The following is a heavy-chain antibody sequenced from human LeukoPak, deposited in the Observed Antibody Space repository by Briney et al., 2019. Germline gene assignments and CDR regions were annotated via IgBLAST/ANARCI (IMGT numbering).Heavy chain of an antibody. CDR1: GYTFTSYY. CDR2: INPSGGST. J-gene: IGHJ4*02. V-gene: IGHV1-46*01. Sequence: ASVKVSCKASGYTFTSYYMHWVRQAPGQGLEWMGIINPSGGSTSYAQKFQGRVTMTRDMSTSTVYMELSSLRSEDTAVYYCARDDWSYVYDYWGQGTLVTVSS. CDR3: ARDDWSYVYDY. D-gene: IGHD1-26*01.